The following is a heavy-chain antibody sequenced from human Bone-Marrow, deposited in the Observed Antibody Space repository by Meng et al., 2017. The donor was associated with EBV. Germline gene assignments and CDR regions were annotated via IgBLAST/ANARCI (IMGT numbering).Heavy chain of an antibody. J-gene: IGHJ4*02. D-gene: IGHD4-17*01. Sequence: LPLRGAGPGLVKPSQTLSLHSTRPGGSISTPNYCWGWIRQPPGKGLEWIGTFYSVATTFYNPSLKSRLTISVDTSKNQFSLRLNSVTAADTAVYYCVRGYDYGDYVDFWGQGTLVTVS. CDR3: VRGYDYGDYVDF. CDR1: GGSISTPNYC. V-gene: IGHV4-39*07. CDR2: FYSVATT.